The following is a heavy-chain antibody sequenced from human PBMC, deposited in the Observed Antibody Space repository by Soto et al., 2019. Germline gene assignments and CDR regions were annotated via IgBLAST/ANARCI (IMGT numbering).Heavy chain of an antibody. D-gene: IGHD5-12*01. J-gene: IGHJ6*03. CDR1: GDSFNDYY. CDR3: ARESGVATATLDDYYFYMDV. Sequence: QVQLVQSGAEVRKPGASVTVSCRSSGDSFNDYYIHWVRQAPGQGFEWMGWINPNGGVTKYAQKFQGWVSMTRDTSIRTVYMQLSRLRSDDTAVYYCARESGVATATLDDYYFYMDVWGTGTTVTVSS. CDR2: INPNGGVT. V-gene: IGHV1-2*04.